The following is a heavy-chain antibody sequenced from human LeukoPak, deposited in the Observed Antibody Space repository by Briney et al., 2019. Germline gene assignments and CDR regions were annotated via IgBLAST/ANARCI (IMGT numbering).Heavy chain of an antibody. Sequence: GGSLRHSCAASGFTFSSYAMSWVRQAPGKGLEWVSAISGSGGSTYYADSVKGRFTISRDNSKNTLYLQMNSLRAEDTAVYYCAKPPYSNSMYYYGMDVWGQGTTVTVSS. CDR2: ISGSGGST. J-gene: IGHJ6*02. D-gene: IGHD4-4*01. V-gene: IGHV3-23*01. CDR3: AKPPYSNSMYYYGMDV. CDR1: GFTFSSYA.